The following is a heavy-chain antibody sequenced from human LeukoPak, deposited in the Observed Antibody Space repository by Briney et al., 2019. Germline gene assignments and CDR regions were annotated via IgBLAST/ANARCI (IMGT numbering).Heavy chain of an antibody. D-gene: IGHD3-10*01. CDR3: ARDHHPYYGSGSYYNVGY. Sequence: PGGSLRLSCAASGFTVSSNYMSWVRQAPGKGLEWVSVIYSGGSTYYADSVKGRFTISRDNSKNTLYLQMNSLRAEDTAVYYCARDHHPYYGSGSYYNVGYWGQGTLVTVSS. V-gene: IGHV3-66*01. J-gene: IGHJ4*02. CDR2: IYSGGST. CDR1: GFTVSSNY.